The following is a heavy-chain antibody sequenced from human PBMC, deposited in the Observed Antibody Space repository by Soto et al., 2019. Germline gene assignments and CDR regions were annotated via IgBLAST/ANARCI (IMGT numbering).Heavy chain of an antibody. CDR2: IIPIFGTA. V-gene: IGHV1-69*06. J-gene: IGHJ6*04. CDR3: ASQQSYYDFRSGYYTFSY. D-gene: IGHD3-3*01. CDR1: GGGFESCA. Sequence: GAAVKVSSKACGGGFESCASRWVLHSPEQGLEWMGGIIPIFGTANYAQKFQGRVTINAEKSTSTAYMELSRLRSEDTAVYYCASQQSYYDFRSGYYTFSYRGNRTPVTVSP.